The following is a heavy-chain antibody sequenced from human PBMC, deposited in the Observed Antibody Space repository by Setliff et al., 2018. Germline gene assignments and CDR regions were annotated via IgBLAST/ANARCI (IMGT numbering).Heavy chain of an antibody. CDR1: GSSFTGHN. Sequence: ASVKVSCKVSGSSFTGHNLHWVRQAPGQGLEWMGWINPDSGDTHSPQKFQGRVTMTTDTPTSTAYMELRGLISDDTAVYYCVRSPPNRGSGGGWYGDFWGQGTLVTVSS. CDR2: INPDSGDT. CDR3: VRSPPNRGSGGGWYGDF. D-gene: IGHD6-19*01. J-gene: IGHJ4*02. V-gene: IGHV1-2*02.